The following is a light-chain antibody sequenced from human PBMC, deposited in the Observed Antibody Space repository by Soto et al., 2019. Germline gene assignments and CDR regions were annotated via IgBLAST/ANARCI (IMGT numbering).Light chain of an antibody. J-gene: IGKJ1*01. CDR3: QQYDSYSVRT. CDR2: KAS. Sequence: DIQMTQSPSTLSASVGDGVTITCRASQTITTSLAWYQQKPGKAPKLLIYKASSLEIGVPSRFSGSGSGTEFTLTISSLQSDDFATYYCQQYDSYSVRTFGQGTKVEI. V-gene: IGKV1-5*03. CDR1: QTITTS.